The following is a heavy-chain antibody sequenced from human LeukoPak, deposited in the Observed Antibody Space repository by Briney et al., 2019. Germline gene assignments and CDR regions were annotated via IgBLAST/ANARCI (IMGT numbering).Heavy chain of an antibody. CDR2: ISSSSSYI. D-gene: IGHD4-17*01. J-gene: IGHJ6*02. CDR3: AKGGYGDYGYYYGMDV. V-gene: IGHV3-21*04. Sequence: GGSLRLSCAASGFTVSSNYMSWVRQAPGKGLEWVSSISSSSSYIYYADSVKGRFTISRDNAKNSLYLQMNSLRAEDTALYYCAKGGYGDYGYYYGMDVWGQGTTVTVSS. CDR1: GFTVSSNY.